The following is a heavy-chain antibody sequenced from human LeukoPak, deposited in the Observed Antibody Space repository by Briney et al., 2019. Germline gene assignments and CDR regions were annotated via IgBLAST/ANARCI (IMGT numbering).Heavy chain of an antibody. V-gene: IGHV3-23*01. CDR2: ISGSGDTT. D-gene: IGHD4-17*01. Sequence: GGSLRLSCAASGLTFSSHGMSWVPQAPEKGLEWVSGISGSGDTTYYADSVKGRFTISRDNSKNTLYLQMNSLRAEDTAVYYCAKINGYFDYWGQGTLVTVSS. J-gene: IGHJ4*02. CDR1: GLTFSSHG. CDR3: AKINGYFDY.